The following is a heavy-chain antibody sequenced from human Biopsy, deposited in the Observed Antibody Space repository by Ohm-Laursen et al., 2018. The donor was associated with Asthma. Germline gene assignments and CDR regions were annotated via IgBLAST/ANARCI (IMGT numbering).Heavy chain of an antibody. Sequence: GASVKVSCKTYGYTFNSAGITWVRQAPGQGLEWMGWIRVYNGNTKVAQKLQDRVTMITDTSTSTAYMELRSLRSDDTAVYFCARAVDYSHYYGIDVWGQGTTVTVS. CDR1: GYTFNSAG. V-gene: IGHV1-18*01. CDR3: ARAVDYSHYYGIDV. D-gene: IGHD3-10*01. CDR2: IRVYNGNT. J-gene: IGHJ6*02.